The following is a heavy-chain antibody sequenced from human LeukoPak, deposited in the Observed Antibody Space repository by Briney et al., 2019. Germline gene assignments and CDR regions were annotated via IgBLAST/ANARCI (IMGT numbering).Heavy chain of an antibody. J-gene: IGHJ6*03. D-gene: IGHD2-15*01. V-gene: IGHV4-38-2*02. CDR3: AGRWFDTTSKKYYYMDV. CDR1: GYSISSGYY. Sequence: SETLSLTCTVSGYSISSGYYWGWIRQPPGKGLEWIGSIYHSGSTYYNPSLKSRVTISVDTSKNHFSLKLSSVTAADTAVYYCAGRWFDTTSKKYYYMDVWGKGTTVTVSS. CDR2: IYHSGST.